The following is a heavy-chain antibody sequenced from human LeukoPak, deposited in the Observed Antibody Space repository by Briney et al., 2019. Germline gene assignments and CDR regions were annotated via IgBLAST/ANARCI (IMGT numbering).Heavy chain of an antibody. V-gene: IGHV3-23*01. J-gene: IGHJ4*02. CDR3: AKSHYYGSGSIDY. Sequence: SWVRQPPGKGLAWISTVSASGDSTSYADSVKGRFTISRDNSKNALYLQVNSLRADDAALYYCAKSHYYGSGSIDYWGQGTLVTVSS. D-gene: IGHD3-10*01. CDR2: VSASGDST.